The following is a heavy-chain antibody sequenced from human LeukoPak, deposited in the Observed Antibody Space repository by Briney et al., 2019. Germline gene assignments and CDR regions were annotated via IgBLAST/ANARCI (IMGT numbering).Heavy chain of an antibody. D-gene: IGHD5-18*01. Sequence: GGSLRLSCAASGFTFSTYVTHWVRQAPGKGLEWVALIWHDGSNKYYGDSVKDRFTISRDNSKNTLYLRMDSLRDEDTAVYYCARDRGYTYGHPLDYWGQGTLVTVSS. CDR2: IWHDGSNK. J-gene: IGHJ4*02. CDR3: ARDRGYTYGHPLDY. V-gene: IGHV3-33*01. CDR1: GFTFSTYV.